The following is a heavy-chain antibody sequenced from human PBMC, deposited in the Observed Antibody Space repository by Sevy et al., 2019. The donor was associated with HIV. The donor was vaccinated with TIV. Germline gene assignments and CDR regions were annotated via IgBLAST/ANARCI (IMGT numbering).Heavy chain of an antibody. CDR3: ARDQISNYCSSTSCQRPDY. CDR1: GYTFTGYG. V-gene: IGHV1-18*01. Sequence: ASVKVSCKASGYTFTGYGISWVRQAPGQGLEWMGWISAYNGNTNYAQTLQGRVTMTTDTSTSTAYMELRSLRSDDTAVYYCARDQISNYCSSTSCQRPDYWGQGTLVTVSS. CDR2: ISAYNGNT. D-gene: IGHD2-2*01. J-gene: IGHJ4*02.